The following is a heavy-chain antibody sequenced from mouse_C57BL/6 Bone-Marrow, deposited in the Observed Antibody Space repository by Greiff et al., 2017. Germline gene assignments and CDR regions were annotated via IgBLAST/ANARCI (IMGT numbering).Heavy chain of an antibody. Sequence: EVKLQESGPGLVKPSQSLSLTCSVTGYSITSGYYWNWIRQFPGNKLEWMGYISYDGSNNYNPSLKNRISITRDTSKNQFFLKLNSVTTEDTATYYCALGVGSSGLWGQGTLVTVSA. CDR2: ISYDGSN. J-gene: IGHJ3*01. V-gene: IGHV3-6*01. CDR3: ALGVGSSGL. D-gene: IGHD3-2*02. CDR1: GYSITSGYY.